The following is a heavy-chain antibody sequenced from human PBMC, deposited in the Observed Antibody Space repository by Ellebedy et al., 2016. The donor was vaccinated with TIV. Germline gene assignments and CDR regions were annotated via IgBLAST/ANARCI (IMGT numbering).Heavy chain of an antibody. Sequence: GESMKISCKGSRYSFTSYWISWVRQMPGKGLEWMGRIDPRDSYTNYSPSFQGHVTISADKSITTAYLQWSSLKASDTAMYYCARHRERGGYHYGWFDPWGQGTLVTVSS. CDR3: ARHRERGGYHYGWFDP. J-gene: IGHJ5*02. CDR1: RYSFTSYW. V-gene: IGHV5-10-1*01. CDR2: IDPRDSYT. D-gene: IGHD5-12*01.